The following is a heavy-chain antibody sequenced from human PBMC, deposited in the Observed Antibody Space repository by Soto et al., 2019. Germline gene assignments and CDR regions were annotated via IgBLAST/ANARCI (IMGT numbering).Heavy chain of an antibody. CDR2: INAGNGNT. CDR3: ARGSGVVVTD. V-gene: IGHV1-3*01. Sequence: ASVKVSCKASGYTFTSYAMHWVRQAPGQRLEWMGWINAGNGNTKYPQKFQGRVTITTDTSASTAYMELSSLRSEDTAVYYCARGSGVVVTDWGQGTLVTVSS. J-gene: IGHJ4*02. CDR1: GYTFTSYA. D-gene: IGHD2-2*01.